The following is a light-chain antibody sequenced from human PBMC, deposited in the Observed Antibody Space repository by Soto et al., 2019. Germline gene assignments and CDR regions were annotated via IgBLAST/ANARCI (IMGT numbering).Light chain of an antibody. J-gene: IGKJ2*01. CDR2: GAS. Sequence: ETVLTQSPGTLSLSPGERATLSCRASQSVSSDYLAWYQQRPGQAPRLLIYGASSRATGIPDRFSGSGSGTDFTLTISRLEPEDSSVYFCQQFGSSPYTFGQWTKLEI. V-gene: IGKV3-20*01. CDR1: QSVSSDY. CDR3: QQFGSSPYT.